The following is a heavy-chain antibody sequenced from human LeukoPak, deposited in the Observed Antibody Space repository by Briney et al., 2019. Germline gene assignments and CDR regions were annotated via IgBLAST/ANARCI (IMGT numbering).Heavy chain of an antibody. J-gene: IGHJ4*02. D-gene: IGHD3-10*01. CDR2: INPNSGGT. CDR1: GYTFTGYY. Sequence: ASVKVSCKASGYTFTGYYMHWVRQAPGQGLEWMGWINPNSGGTNYAQKFQGRATMTRDTSISTAYMELSRLRSDDTAVYYCARDLRESSWYYYGSGSYYRDYWGQGTLVTVSS. V-gene: IGHV1-2*02. CDR3: ARDLRESSWYYYGSGSYYRDY.